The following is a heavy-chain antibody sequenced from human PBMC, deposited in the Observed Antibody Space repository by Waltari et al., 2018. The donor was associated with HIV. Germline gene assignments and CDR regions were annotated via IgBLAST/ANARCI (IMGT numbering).Heavy chain of an antibody. D-gene: IGHD6-6*01. CDR1: GFSFNTYG. CDR3: VRTRLGGDGMDV. J-gene: IGHJ6*02. V-gene: IGHV3-33*01. Sequence: QVQLVASGGGVVQPGRSLRLSCAASGFSFNTYGMDWVRQAPGKGLEWVAVIWYDGSKKYYADSAKGRFTISRDNSKNTLYLQINSLRVEDTAVYLCVRTRLGGDGMDVWGQGTTVTVS. CDR2: IWYDGSKK.